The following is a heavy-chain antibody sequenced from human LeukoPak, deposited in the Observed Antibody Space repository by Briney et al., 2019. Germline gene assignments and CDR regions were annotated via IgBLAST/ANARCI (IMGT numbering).Heavy chain of an antibody. J-gene: IGHJ4*02. CDR2: ISSGGSPI. Sequence: GGSLRLSCAASGFSFSSYSMNWVRQAPGKGLEWVSYISSGGSPIHYADSVKGRFTISRDNAKNSLFLQMNSLRAEDTAAYYCARDRYCTTTRCSDYWGQGTLVTVSS. V-gene: IGHV3-48*04. CDR3: ARDRYCTTTRCSDY. D-gene: IGHD2-2*01. CDR1: GFSFSSYS.